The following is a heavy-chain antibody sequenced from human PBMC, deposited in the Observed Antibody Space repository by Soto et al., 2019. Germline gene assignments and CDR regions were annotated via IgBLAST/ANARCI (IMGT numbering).Heavy chain of an antibody. V-gene: IGHV5-51*01. CDR3: ARRGDGAYDRTGKFDF. CDR1: GYDFSTSW. J-gene: IGHJ4*02. CDR2: IYPGDSDT. Sequence: GESLRISCKTSGYDFSTSWIAWVRQTPGRGLEWMGIIYPGDSDTRYSPSFEGQVTVSVDKPMRIAYLEWRSLTASDSAIYYCARRGDGAYDRTGKFDFPGQGNLVTVSS. D-gene: IGHD5-12*01.